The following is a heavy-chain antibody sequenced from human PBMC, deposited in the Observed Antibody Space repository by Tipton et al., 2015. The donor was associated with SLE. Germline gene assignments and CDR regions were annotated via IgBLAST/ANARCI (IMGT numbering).Heavy chain of an antibody. V-gene: IGHV3-66*02. CDR1: GFTVSNNF. Sequence: SLRLSCAASGFTVSNNFMSWVRQAPGKGLEWVSVIYSGGRTYYADSVKGRFTISRHSSENTLYVQMNGLRPEDTAVYYCARRVGSYYGMDVWGQGTTVTVSS. J-gene: IGHJ6*02. CDR3: ARRVGSYYGMDV. D-gene: IGHD3-10*01. CDR2: IYSGGRT.